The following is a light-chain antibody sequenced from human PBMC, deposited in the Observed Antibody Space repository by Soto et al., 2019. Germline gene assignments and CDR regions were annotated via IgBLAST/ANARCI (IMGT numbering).Light chain of an antibody. Sequence: QSALTQPPSVSGPPDQSFAISCPGTRSNVGGYNYVSWYQQHPGKAPKLMVYDVSNRPSGVSNRFSGSKSGNTASLTISGLQAEDEADYYCSSYTSSSTYVFGTGTKVTVL. CDR3: SSYTSSSTYV. CDR1: RSNVGGYNY. J-gene: IGLJ1*01. CDR2: DVS. V-gene: IGLV2-14*01.